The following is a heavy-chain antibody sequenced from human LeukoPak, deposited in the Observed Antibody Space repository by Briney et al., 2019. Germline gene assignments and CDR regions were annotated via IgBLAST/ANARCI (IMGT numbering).Heavy chain of an antibody. V-gene: IGHV4-59*08. Sequence: PSETLSLTCTVSGGSISSYYWSWIRQPPGKGLEWIGYIYYSGSTNYNPSLKSRVTISVDTSKNQFSLKLSSVTAADTAVYYCARHYPSYSSSWPDAFDIWGQGTMVTVSS. J-gene: IGHJ3*02. CDR3: ARHYPSYSSSWPDAFDI. CDR1: GGSISSYY. CDR2: IYYSGST. D-gene: IGHD6-13*01.